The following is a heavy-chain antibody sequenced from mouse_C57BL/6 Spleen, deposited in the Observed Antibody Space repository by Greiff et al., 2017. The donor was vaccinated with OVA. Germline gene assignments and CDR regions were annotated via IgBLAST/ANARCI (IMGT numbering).Heavy chain of an antibody. CDR1: GYTFTSYW. Sequence: QVQLQQPGAELVRPGSSVKLSCKASGYTFTSYWMHWVKQRPIQGLEWIGNIDPSDSETHYNQKFKDKATLTVDKSSSTAYMQLSSLTSEDSAVYYCARSGYGSSSWYCDVWGTGTTVTVSS. V-gene: IGHV1-52*01. D-gene: IGHD1-1*01. CDR3: ARSGYGSSSWYCDV. J-gene: IGHJ1*03. CDR2: IDPSDSET.